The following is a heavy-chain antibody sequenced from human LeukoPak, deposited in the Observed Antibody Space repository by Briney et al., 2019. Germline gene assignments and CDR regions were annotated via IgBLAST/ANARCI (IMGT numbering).Heavy chain of an antibody. CDR1: GYTFTGYY. CDR2: INPNSGGT. V-gene: IGHV1-2*02. Sequence: ASVKVSCKASGYTFTGYYMHWVRQAPGQGLEWMGWINPNSGGTNYAQKFQGRVTMTRDTSITTAYMELSRLRSDDTAVYYCARDIVLIVYAGRLGWFDHWGQGTLVTVSS. CDR3: ARDIVLIVYAGRLGWFDH. D-gene: IGHD2-8*01. J-gene: IGHJ5*02.